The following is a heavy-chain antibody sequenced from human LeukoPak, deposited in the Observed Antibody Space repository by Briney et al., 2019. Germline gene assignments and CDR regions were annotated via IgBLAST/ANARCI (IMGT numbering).Heavy chain of an antibody. D-gene: IGHD3-3*01. V-gene: IGHV1-2*02. J-gene: IGHJ5*02. CDR1: GYTFTSYY. Sequence: ASVKVSCKASGYTFTSYYMHWVRQAPGQGLEWMGWINPNSGGTNYAQKFQGRVTMTRDTSISTAYMELSRLRSDDTAVYYCARDQRITIFGVVGGWFDPWGQGTLVTVSS. CDR2: INPNSGGT. CDR3: ARDQRITIFGVVGGWFDP.